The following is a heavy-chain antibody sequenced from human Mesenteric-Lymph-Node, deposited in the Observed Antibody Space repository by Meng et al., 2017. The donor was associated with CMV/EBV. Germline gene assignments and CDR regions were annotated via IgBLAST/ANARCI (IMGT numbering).Heavy chain of an antibody. J-gene: IGHJ6*02. CDR3: ARVKGRFSKNGLDV. Sequence: GESLKISCAASGFTFSSYSMNWVRQAPGKGLEWVSYISSSSSTIYYADSVRGRFTISRDNARNSLYLQMNSLRAEDTAVYYCARVKGRFSKNGLDVWGQGTTVTVSS. CDR2: ISSSSSTI. D-gene: IGHD3-3*01. V-gene: IGHV3-48*04. CDR1: GFTFSSYS.